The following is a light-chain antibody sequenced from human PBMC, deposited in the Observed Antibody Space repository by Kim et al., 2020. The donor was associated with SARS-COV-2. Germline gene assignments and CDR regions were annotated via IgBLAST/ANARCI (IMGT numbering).Light chain of an antibody. CDR2: EDN. Sequence: GRTLTISCTHSSGSIASNYVQWYQQRPGSAPTTVIYEDNQRPSGVPDRFSGSIDSSSNSASLTISGLKTEDEADYYCQSYDSSIVVFGGGTQLTVL. J-gene: IGLJ2*01. V-gene: IGLV6-57*03. CDR3: QSYDSSIVV. CDR1: SGSIASNY.